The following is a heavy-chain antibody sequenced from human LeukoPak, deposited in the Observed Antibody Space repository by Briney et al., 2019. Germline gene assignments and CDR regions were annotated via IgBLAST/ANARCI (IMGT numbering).Heavy chain of an antibody. J-gene: IGHJ4*02. Sequence: SETLSLTCAVSGDSIRSDRWNWIRQIPGKGLEWIGYIYHTATTNYNHSFRTQVTMSLDTSNNQFSLRLTSVTAADTAVYYCARTPARSGWAYYFDYWGQGALVTVSS. V-gene: IGHV4-4*09. CDR2: IYHTATT. CDR1: GDSIRSDR. CDR3: ARTPARSGWAYYFDY. D-gene: IGHD6-19*01.